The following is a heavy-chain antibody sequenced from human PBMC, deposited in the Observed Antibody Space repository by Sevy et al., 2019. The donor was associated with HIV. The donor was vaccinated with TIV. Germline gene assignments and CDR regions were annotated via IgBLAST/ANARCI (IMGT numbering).Heavy chain of an antibody. CDR1: GYSFTSHW. CDR2: IFPDDSET. J-gene: IGHJ4*02. V-gene: IGHV5-51*01. CDR3: ATSRSGYFDSSGYYIY. Sequence: GESLKISCKGSGYSFTSHWIGWVRHMPGKGLEWMGIIFPDDSETRYSPCFQGQVTFSADKSINTAYLQWGSLKASDTAMYYCATSRSGYFDSSGYYIYWGQGTLVTVSS. D-gene: IGHD3-22*01.